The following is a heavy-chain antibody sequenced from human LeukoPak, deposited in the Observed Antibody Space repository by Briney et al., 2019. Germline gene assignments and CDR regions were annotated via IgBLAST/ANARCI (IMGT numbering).Heavy chain of an antibody. D-gene: IGHD3-10*01. J-gene: IGHJ5*02. CDR3: ATLVWFGELLSLGWFDP. CDR2: IFYTGST. V-gene: IGHV4-39*01. CDR1: GGSITSSSYS. Sequence: SETLSLTCTVSGGSITSSSYSWGWIPQPPGKGLQWIGSIFYTGSTYYNPSLKSRVTISVDTSKNQFSLRLSSVTAADTAVYYCATLVWFGELLSLGWFDPWGQGTLVTVSS.